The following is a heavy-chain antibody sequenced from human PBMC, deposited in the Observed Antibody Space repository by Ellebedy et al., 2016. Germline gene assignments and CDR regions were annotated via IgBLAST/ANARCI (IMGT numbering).Heavy chain of an antibody. J-gene: IGHJ6*02. CDR3: ARGWSYYYGSGSYYTT. D-gene: IGHD3-10*01. CDR2: ISHTGSP. Sequence: SETLSLTXAVYGESFSGHYWSWIRQSSGKGLEWIGEISHTGSPNYNPSFKSRVVMSVDTSKNQFSLKLSSVTAADTAVYYCARGWSYYYGSGSYYTTWGQGTTVTVSS. CDR1: GESFSGHY. V-gene: IGHV4-34*01.